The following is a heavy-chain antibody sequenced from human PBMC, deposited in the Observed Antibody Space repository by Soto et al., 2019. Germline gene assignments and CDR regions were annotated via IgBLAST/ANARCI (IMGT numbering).Heavy chain of an antibody. J-gene: IGHJ4*02. CDR3: AREKRYTINPVLVY. V-gene: IGHV1-69*12. D-gene: IGHD3-3*02. CDR1: GGTFSSYA. CDR2: IIPIFGTA. Sequence: QVQLVQSGAEVKKPGSSVKVSCKASGGTFSSYAISWVLQAPGQGLEWMGGIIPIFGTANYAQKFQGRVTITADESTSTAYMELSSLRSEDTAVYYCAREKRYTINPVLVYWGQGTLVTVSS.